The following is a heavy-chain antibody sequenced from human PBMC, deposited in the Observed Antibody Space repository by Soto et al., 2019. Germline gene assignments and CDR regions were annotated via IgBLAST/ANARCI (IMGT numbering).Heavy chain of an antibody. D-gene: IGHD5-18*01. CDR3: AREHSPAGYSYGLNWFDP. Sequence: TSETLSLTCTFSGGSVSSGSYYWSWIRQPPGKGLEWIGYIYYSGSTNYNPSLKSRVTISVDTSKNQFSLKLSSVTAADTAVYYCAREHSPAGYSYGLNWFDPWGQGTLVTVSS. CDR1: GGSVSSGSYY. V-gene: IGHV4-61*01. J-gene: IGHJ5*02. CDR2: IYYSGST.